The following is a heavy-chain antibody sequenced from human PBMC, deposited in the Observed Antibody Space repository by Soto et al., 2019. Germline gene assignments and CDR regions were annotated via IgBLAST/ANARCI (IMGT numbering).Heavy chain of an antibody. CDR3: AKSPNFYCSSYHCYKYYFDY. D-gene: IGHD3-22*01. CDR1: GFTFNTFG. Sequence: GGSLILSCAASGFTFNTFGMHGVGQAPGKGLEWVAVISYDGSDKYYSDSVRGRFTISRDNSMNTLYLQMNSLRTEDTAVYYCAKSPNFYCSSYHCYKYYFDYWGQGTLVTFSS. V-gene: IGHV3-30*18. CDR2: ISYDGSDK. J-gene: IGHJ4*02.